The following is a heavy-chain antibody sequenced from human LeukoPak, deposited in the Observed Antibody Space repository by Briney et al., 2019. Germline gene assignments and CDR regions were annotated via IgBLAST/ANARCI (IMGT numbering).Heavy chain of an antibody. D-gene: IGHD6-13*01. Sequence: SETLSLTCTVSGGSISSYYWSWIRQPPGKGLEWIGYIYYSGSTNYNPSLKSRVTISVDTSKNQFSLKLSSATAADTAVYYCAREVAAAGIDYWGQGTLVTVSS. CDR1: GGSISSYY. J-gene: IGHJ4*02. CDR3: AREVAAAGIDY. V-gene: IGHV4-59*12. CDR2: IYYSGST.